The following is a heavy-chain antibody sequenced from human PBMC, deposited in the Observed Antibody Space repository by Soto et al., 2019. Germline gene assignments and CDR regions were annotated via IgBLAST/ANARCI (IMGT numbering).Heavy chain of an antibody. Sequence: GGSLRLSCAGSGFTFSTFDIHRVRQAPGKGLEWVSGIGTLSDTFYAASVQGRFTISRQNAKNSVYLQMNSLRAGDTAFYYCARGRSFSYDSTPPPMFDPWGQGTLVTVSS. J-gene: IGHJ5*02. V-gene: IGHV3-13*01. CDR2: IGTLSDT. D-gene: IGHD3-10*01. CDR1: GFTFSTFD. CDR3: ARGRSFSYDSTPPPMFDP.